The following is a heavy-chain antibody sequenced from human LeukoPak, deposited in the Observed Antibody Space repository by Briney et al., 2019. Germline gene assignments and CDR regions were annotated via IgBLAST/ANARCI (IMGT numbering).Heavy chain of an antibody. Sequence: GGSLRLSCAGSGFTFSSFGMTWVRQAPGKGLEWLAIINEGGGLTYYEDSVKGRFTISRDNANNSLFLQLISLTVDDTAVYYCARVGRSGWDFDHWGQGTLVTVSS. J-gene: IGHJ4*02. CDR1: GFTFSSFG. CDR2: INEGGGLT. CDR3: ARVGRSGWDFDH. V-gene: IGHV3-7*01. D-gene: IGHD6-19*01.